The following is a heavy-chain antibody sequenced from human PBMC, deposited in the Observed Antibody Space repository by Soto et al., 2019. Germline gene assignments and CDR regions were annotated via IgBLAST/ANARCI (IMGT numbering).Heavy chain of an antibody. Sequence: GGSLSLSCAASGFTFSSDGMHWVRQAPGKGLERVAVIWYDGSNKYYADSVKGRFTISRDNSKNTLYLQMNSLRAEDTAVYYCARDGYCSSTSCSYGMDVWGQGTTVTVSS. V-gene: IGHV3-33*01. CDR3: ARDGYCSSTSCSYGMDV. CDR1: GFTFSSDG. CDR2: IWYDGSNK. J-gene: IGHJ6*02. D-gene: IGHD2-2*03.